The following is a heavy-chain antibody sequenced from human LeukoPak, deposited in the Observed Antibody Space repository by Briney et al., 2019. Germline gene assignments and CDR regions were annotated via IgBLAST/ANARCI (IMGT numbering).Heavy chain of an antibody. J-gene: IGHJ4*02. Sequence: SETLPLTCTVSGASISSYYWSWIRQPPGKGLEWIGYIYYSGSTNYNPALKSRVTISEDTSKNQISLKLSSVTAADTAVYYCARHLRGEQQLSGFDYWGQGTPVTVSS. V-gene: IGHV4-59*01. D-gene: IGHD6-13*01. CDR1: GASISSYY. CDR2: IYYSGST. CDR3: ARHLRGEQQLSGFDY.